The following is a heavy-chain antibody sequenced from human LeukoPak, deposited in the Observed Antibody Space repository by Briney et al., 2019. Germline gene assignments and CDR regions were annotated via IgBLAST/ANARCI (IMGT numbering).Heavy chain of an antibody. CDR1: GFTVSSNY. CDR3: ARAVSGSSPSDY. D-gene: IGHD3-16*01. CDR2: VYSGGST. J-gene: IGHJ4*02. V-gene: IGHV3-53*01. Sequence: GGSLGLSCAASGFTVSSNYMSWVRQAPGKGLEWVSVVYSGGSTYYADSVKGRFTISRDNSKNTLYLQMNSLRAEDTAVYYCARAVSGSSPSDYWGQGTLVTVSS.